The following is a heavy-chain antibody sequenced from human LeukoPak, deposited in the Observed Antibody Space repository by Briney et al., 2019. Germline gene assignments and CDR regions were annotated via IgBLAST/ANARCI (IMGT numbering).Heavy chain of an antibody. J-gene: IGHJ6*02. CDR3: ARDGRPEWELAFYYYGMAV. CDR2: ISAYNGNT. D-gene: IGHD1-26*01. CDR1: GYTFTSYG. Sequence: ASAKVSCKASGYTFTSYGISWVRQAPGQGLEWMGWISAYNGNTNYAQKLQGRVTMSTDTSTSTAYMELRSVRSDDTAEYYSARDGRPEWELAFYYYGMAVWGQGTTVTVSS. V-gene: IGHV1-18*01.